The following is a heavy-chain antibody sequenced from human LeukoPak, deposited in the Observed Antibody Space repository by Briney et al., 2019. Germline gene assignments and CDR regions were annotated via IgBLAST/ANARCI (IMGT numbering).Heavy chain of an antibody. CDR2: ISHIGST. CDR1: GGSISSSSYY. D-gene: IGHD1-14*01. V-gene: IGHV4-61*01. Sequence: SETLSLTCTVSGGSISSSSYYLTWLRQPPGKGLEWIGYISHIGSTNYNPSLKSRVTISVDTSKNQFSLKLTSVTAADTAVYYCARDRISINALDMWGQGTMVTVSS. J-gene: IGHJ3*02. CDR3: ARDRISINALDM.